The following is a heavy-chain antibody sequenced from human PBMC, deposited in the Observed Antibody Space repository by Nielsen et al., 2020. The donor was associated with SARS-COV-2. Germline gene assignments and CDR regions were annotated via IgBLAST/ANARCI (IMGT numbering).Heavy chain of an antibody. CDR3: AREPLNRQSYYYYGMDV. Sequence: SQTLSLTCAISGDSVSSNSAAWNWIRQSPSRGLEWLGRTYYRSKWYNDYAVSVKSRITINPDTSKNQFSLKLSSVTAADTAVYYCAREPLNRQSYYYYGMDVWGQGTTVTVSS. D-gene: IGHD1-14*01. J-gene: IGHJ6*02. CDR1: GDSVSSNSAA. V-gene: IGHV6-1*01. CDR2: TYYRSKWYN.